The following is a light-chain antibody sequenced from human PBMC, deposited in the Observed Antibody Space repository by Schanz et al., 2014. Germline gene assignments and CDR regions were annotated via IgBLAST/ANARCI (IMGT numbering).Light chain of an antibody. J-gene: IGKJ2*01. CDR2: GAS. Sequence: IQMTQAPSSVSASVGDSVTITCRASQDIASWFAWYQQKPGTAPKLLIYGASRLHSGVPPRFSGRGSGTDFTLTITNLHPEDFATYFCHQAHSFPYTFGQGTKLEIK. CDR3: HQAHSFPYT. CDR1: QDIASW. V-gene: IGKV1D-12*01.